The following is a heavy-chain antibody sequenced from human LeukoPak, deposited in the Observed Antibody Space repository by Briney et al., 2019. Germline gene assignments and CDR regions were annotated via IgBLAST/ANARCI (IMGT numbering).Heavy chain of an antibody. CDR1: RYSFTAHF. Sequence: ASVKVSCKASRYSFTAHFMHWIRQAPEQGPEWMGQSNADSLGTKYAPKFQGSVTMTRDTSIATAYMELTSLTSDDTAVYFCVREPYSRSSDRHERTFDYWGQGTLVTVSS. CDR3: VREPYSRSSDRHERTFDY. CDR2: SNADSLGT. V-gene: IGHV1-2*06. D-gene: IGHD6-6*01. J-gene: IGHJ4*02.